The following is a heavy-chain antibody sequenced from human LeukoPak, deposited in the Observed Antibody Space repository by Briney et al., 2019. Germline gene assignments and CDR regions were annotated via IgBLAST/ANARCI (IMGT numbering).Heavy chain of an antibody. Sequence: SETLSLTCTVSGGSISSYYWSWIRQPAGKGLEWIGRIYTSGSTNYNPSLKSRVTISVDTSKNQFSLKLSSVTAADTAVYYCARGMATNYLGNYYYYGMDVWGQGTTVTVSS. CDR2: IYTSGST. J-gene: IGHJ6*02. CDR3: ARGMATNYLGNYYYYGMDV. CDR1: GGSISSYY. V-gene: IGHV4-4*07. D-gene: IGHD5-24*01.